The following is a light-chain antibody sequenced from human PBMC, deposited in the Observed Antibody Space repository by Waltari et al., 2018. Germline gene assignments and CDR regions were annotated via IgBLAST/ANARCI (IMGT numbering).Light chain of an antibody. CDR1: QSLLHSNGNTY. CDR2: GGS. Sequence: DIVMTQTPLSLPITPGEPASISCRSSQSLLHSNGNTYLHWYLQKPGQSPQLLIYGGSNRASRVRDRFSGSGSGTDCTLKISKVEAEDVGVYYCVQVIACPPTFGQGTKVEIK. J-gene: IGKJ1*01. CDR3: VQVIACPPT. V-gene: IGKV2-40*01.